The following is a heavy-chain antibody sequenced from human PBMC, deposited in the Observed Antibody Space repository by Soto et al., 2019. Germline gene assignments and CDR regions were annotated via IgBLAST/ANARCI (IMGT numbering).Heavy chain of an antibody. J-gene: IGHJ4*02. CDR2: IIPIFGTA. CDR1: GDTFRSHA. V-gene: IGHV1-69*13. Sequence: GASVKVSCKASGDTFRSHAIYWVRQAPGQGLEWMGGIIPIFGTANYAQKFQGRVTISADESTSTAYMELSSLISEDTAVYYCATERGVYSSSWEPPDYWGQGTLVTVSS. CDR3: ATERGVYSSSWEPPDY. D-gene: IGHD6-13*01.